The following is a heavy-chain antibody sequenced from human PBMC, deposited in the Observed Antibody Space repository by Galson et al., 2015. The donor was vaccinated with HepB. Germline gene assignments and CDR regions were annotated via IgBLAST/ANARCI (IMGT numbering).Heavy chain of an antibody. D-gene: IGHD2-2*01. CDR3: ARENGAAASFDY. J-gene: IGHJ4*02. CDR2: IYSGGST. CDR1: GFTVSSNY. Sequence: SLRLSCAASGFTVSSNYMSWVRQAPGKGLEWVSVIYSGGSTYYADSVKGRFTISRDNSKNTLYLQMNSLRAEDTAVYYCARENGAAASFDYWGQGTLVTVSS. V-gene: IGHV3-53*01.